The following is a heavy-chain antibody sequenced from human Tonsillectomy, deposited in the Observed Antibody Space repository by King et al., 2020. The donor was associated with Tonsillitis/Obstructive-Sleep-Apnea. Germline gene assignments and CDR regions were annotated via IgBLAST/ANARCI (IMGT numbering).Heavy chain of an antibody. V-gene: IGHV3-30*01. CDR1: GFTFSSYA. J-gene: IGHJ4*02. Sequence: VQLVQSGGGVVQPGRSLRLSCAASGFTFSSYAVHWVRQAPGKGLEWVAVISYDGSNKYYADSVKGRFTISRDNSKNTLYLQMNSLRAEDTAVYYCARDGIAVAGTRETLPYYFDYWGQGTLVTVSS. CDR3: ARDGIAVAGTRETLPYYFDY. D-gene: IGHD6-19*01. CDR2: ISYDGSNK.